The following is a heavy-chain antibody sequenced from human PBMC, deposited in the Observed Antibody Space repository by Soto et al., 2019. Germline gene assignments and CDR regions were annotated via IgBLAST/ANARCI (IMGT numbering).Heavy chain of an antibody. V-gene: IGHV3-30*03. D-gene: IGHD2-2*01. CDR2: ISYDGSNI. J-gene: IGHJ4*02. CDR3: ARYSGKYQGPIDY. Sequence: QVQLVESGGGVVQPGRSLRLSCAASGFTFSHYGIHWVRQAPGKGLEWLAVISYDGSNIHYADSVKGRFTVSRDNSKNTLYLQMNSLRAEDTAVYFCARYSGKYQGPIDYGGQGTLVTVSS. CDR1: GFTFSHYG.